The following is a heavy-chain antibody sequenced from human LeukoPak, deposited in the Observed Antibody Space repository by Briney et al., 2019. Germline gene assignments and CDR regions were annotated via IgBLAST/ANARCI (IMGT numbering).Heavy chain of an antibody. Sequence: ASVKVSCKSYGSIFNVYYMRWVRQVPGQGLEWMGWISPDGGVTNYAQKFQGRVTLTRDSATTTDYMELSRLTSDDTAVYYCARENWYYDHWGQGTLVTVSS. CDR2: ISPDGGVT. CDR3: ARENWYYDH. CDR1: GSIFNVYY. V-gene: IGHV1-2*02. J-gene: IGHJ4*02.